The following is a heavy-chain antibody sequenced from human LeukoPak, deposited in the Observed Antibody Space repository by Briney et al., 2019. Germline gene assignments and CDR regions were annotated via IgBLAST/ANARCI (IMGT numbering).Heavy chain of an antibody. J-gene: IGHJ4*02. CDR2: LSGNGGTT. CDR1: GFTFSNYG. Sequence: QPGGSLRLSCAASGFTFSNYGMSWVRQAPGKGLEWVSILSGNGGTTYYADSVKGRFTISRDNSKNTVYSQLNSLRAEDTATYYCAKVTANDLLTGYYLLIPPFDYWGQGTLVTVSS. CDR3: AKVTANDLLTGYYLLIPPFDY. D-gene: IGHD3-9*01. V-gene: IGHV3-23*01.